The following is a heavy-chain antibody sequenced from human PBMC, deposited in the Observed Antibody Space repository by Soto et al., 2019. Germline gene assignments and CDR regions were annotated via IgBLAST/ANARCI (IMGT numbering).Heavy chain of an antibody. CDR2: ISGYNGKT. Sequence: QVQLVQSGGEVRKPGASVTVSCKASGYTFTSYGISWVRQAPGQGLEWMGWISGYNGKTNYAQKVQDRVTMTTDTSTSSVTCHLRSLRFDETAVYYCAREGDVPYYYFVMDVWGQGTTVTFSS. J-gene: IGHJ6*02. CDR1: GYTFTSYG. V-gene: IGHV1-18*01. D-gene: IGHD2-21*02. CDR3: AREGDVPYYYFVMDV.